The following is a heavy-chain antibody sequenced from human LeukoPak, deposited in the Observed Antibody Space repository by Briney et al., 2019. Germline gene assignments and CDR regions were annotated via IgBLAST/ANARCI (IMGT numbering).Heavy chain of an antibody. V-gene: IGHV3-7*03. Sequence: GGSLRLSCAASGFTVSSYWMNWARQAPGKGLEWVASINHNGNVNYYVDSVKGRFTISRDNAKNSLYLQMSNLRAEDTAVYFCARGGGLDVWGQGATVNVSS. J-gene: IGHJ6*02. CDR3: ARGGGLDV. D-gene: IGHD5-12*01. CDR1: GFTVSSYW. CDR2: INHNGNVN.